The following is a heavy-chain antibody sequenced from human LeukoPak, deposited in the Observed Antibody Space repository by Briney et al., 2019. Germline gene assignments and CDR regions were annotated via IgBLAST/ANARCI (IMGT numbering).Heavy chain of an antibody. CDR3: ARVRDSDNWWGAFDI. Sequence: GGSLRLSCAASTFTVSSSYMTWVRQAPGKGLEWVSVLYSGGSTYYADSVKGRFTISRDNSKNTLFLQMNSLSPEDTAIYYCARVRDSDNWWGAFDIWGQGTMVTVSS. CDR2: LYSGGST. CDR1: TFTVSSSY. D-gene: IGHD1-1*01. J-gene: IGHJ3*02. V-gene: IGHV3-53*05.